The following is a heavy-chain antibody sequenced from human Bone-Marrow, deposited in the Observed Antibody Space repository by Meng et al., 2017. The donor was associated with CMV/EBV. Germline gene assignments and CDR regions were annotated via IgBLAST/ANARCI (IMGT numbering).Heavy chain of an antibody. CDR2: IYHRGNT. D-gene: IGHD4-17*01. Sequence: SETLSLTCTVSGYSISSGFFWGWIRQPPGKGLEWIGNIYHRGNTYYNSSLKSRVTISVDTSKNQFSLKLSSVTVADTAVYYCARDISEGTTTYYYDSWGQGILVTVSS. J-gene: IGHJ4*02. V-gene: IGHV4-38-2*02. CDR1: GYSISSGFF. CDR3: ARDISEGTTTYYYDS.